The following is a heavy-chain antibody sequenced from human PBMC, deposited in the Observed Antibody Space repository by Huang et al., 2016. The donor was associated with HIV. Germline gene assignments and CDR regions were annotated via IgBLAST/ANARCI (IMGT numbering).Heavy chain of an antibody. CDR3: GRGGGGGSWQTPLVWLDP. CDR2: SNTRTEKS. J-gene: IGHJ5*02. D-gene: IGHD2-15*01. V-gene: IGHV7-4-1*01. Sequence: QVRLVQSGSELKKPGASVKISCKTSGYMFASYTIHWVGQATGQGLEWIGWSNTRTEKSASAPDFTGRFLLSFDTSINTAYLEIHGLESQDTAVYFCGRGGGGGSWQTPLVWLDPWGQGTLISVSS. CDR1: GYMFASYT.